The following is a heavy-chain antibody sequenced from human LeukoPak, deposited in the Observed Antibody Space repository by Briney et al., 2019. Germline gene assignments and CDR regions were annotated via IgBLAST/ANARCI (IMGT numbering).Heavy chain of an antibody. V-gene: IGHV3-33*01. J-gene: IGHJ5*02. Sequence: GGSLRLSCAASGFTFSSYGMHWVRQAPGKGLEWVAVIWYDGSNKYYADSVKGRFTISRDNSKNTLYLQMNSLRAEDTAVYYCARGGGYYYVSWFDPWGQGTLVTVSS. CDR3: ARGGGYYYVSWFDP. CDR2: IWYDGSNK. CDR1: GFTFSSYG. D-gene: IGHD3-22*01.